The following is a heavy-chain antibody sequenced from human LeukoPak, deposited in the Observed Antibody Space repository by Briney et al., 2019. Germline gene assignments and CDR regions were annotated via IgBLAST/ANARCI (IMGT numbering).Heavy chain of an antibody. D-gene: IGHD3-22*01. Sequence: GGSLRLSCAASGFTFSSYWMSWVRQAPGKGLEWVANIKQDGSEKYYVDSVKGRFTISRDNAKNSLYLQMNSLRAEDTAVYYCARDPYYYDGSGYYPFDYWGQGTLVTVSS. V-gene: IGHV3-7*03. CDR3: ARDPYYYDGSGYYPFDY. J-gene: IGHJ4*02. CDR1: GFTFSSYW. CDR2: IKQDGSEK.